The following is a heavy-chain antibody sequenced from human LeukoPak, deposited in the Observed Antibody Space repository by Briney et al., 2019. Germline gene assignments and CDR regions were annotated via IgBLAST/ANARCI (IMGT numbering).Heavy chain of an antibody. J-gene: IGHJ4*02. D-gene: IGHD3-9*01. V-gene: IGHV4-38-2*02. CDR2: IHHTGST. CDR3: ARDGCSSHRILTD. CDR1: AFSISSDYH. Sequence: SETLSLTCTVSAFSISSDYHWGWIRQPPGKGLEWIGSIHHTGSTDYSPSLKSRVTRSVDTSKNQFPLKLSSVTAADTAVYYCARDGCSSHRILTDWGQGTLVTDSS.